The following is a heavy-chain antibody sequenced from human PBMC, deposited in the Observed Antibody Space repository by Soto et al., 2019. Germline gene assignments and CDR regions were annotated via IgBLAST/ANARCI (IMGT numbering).Heavy chain of an antibody. CDR1: GFTFSSNA. J-gene: IGHJ3*02. CDR2: ISGSGDST. CDR3: TKALYCSSTSCYSGGDTFHI. Sequence: GSLRLSCAASGFTFSSNAMSWVRQAPGQGLEWVSAISGSGDSTYYADSVKGRFTISRDNSKNTLSLQMNSLRAEDTAVYYCTKALYCSSTSCYSGGDTFHIWGQGTMVTVSS. D-gene: IGHD2-2*01. V-gene: IGHV3-23*01.